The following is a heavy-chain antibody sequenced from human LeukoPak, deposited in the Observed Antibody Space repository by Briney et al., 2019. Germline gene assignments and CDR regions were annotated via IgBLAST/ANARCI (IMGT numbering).Heavy chain of an antibody. V-gene: IGHV4-59*08. D-gene: IGHD3-10*01. CDR3: ARHRCYVNFGEYIDY. CDR2: IYYTGST. CDR1: GDSLDDYY. J-gene: IGHJ4*03. Sequence: PSETLSLTCSVSGDSLDDYYWSWIRQPPGKGLEWLGRIYYTGSTTYNPSLRSRVFMSVDTSKNQFFLRLNSVTAADTAVYYCARHRCYVNFGEYIDYWGQGTLVSVSS.